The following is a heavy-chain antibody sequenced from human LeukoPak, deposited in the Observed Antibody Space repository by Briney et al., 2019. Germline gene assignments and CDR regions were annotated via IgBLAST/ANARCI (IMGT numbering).Heavy chain of an antibody. CDR2: IIHSGST. CDR1: GGSFSGYY. V-gene: IGHV4-34*01. Sequence: SETLSLTCGVYGGSFSGYYWTWVRQSPGMGLEWISEIIHSGSTNYNPSLTSRVTISVDTSKNQFSLKLSSVTAADTAVYYCARGILVTVYAAFDYWGQGTLVTVSS. D-gene: IGHD2-8*01. J-gene: IGHJ4*02. CDR3: ARGILVTVYAAFDY.